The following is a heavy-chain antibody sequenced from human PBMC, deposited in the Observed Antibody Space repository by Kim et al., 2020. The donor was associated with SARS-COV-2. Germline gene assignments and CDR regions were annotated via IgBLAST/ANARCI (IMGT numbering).Heavy chain of an antibody. J-gene: IGHJ4*02. CDR3: ARTVATMTEFDY. D-gene: IGHD5-12*01. V-gene: IGHV1-69*01. Sequence: NYAQKFQGRVTITADESTSTTYMELSSLTSEDTAVYYGARTVATMTEFDYWGQGTLVTVSS.